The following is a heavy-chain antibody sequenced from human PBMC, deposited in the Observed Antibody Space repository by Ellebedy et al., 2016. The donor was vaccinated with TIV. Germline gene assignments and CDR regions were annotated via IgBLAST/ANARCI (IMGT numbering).Heavy chain of an antibody. CDR3: AKDVDRASKDY. CDR1: GFTFRSYA. D-gene: IGHD3-22*01. V-gene: IGHV3-23*01. J-gene: IGHJ4*02. CDR2: ISGSGGST. Sequence: GESLKISCAASGFTFRSYAMSWVRQAPVKGLEWVSAISGSGGSTYYADPVKGRFTISRDNSKNTLYLQMIRLRAEDTALYYCAKDVDRASKDYWGQGTLVTVSS.